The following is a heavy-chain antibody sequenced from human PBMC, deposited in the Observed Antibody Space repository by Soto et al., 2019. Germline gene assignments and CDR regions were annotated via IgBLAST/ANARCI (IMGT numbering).Heavy chain of an antibody. CDR2: INPNSGGT. J-gene: IGHJ6*02. CDR1: GYTFTGYY. Sequence: ASVKVSCKASGYTFTGYYMHWVRQAPGQGREWMGWINPNSGGTNYAQKFQGWVTMTRDTSISTAYMELSRLRSDDTAVYYCARDLGCSGGSCYGDDYYYGMDVWGQGXTVTVSS. CDR3: ARDLGCSGGSCYGDDYYYGMDV. D-gene: IGHD2-15*01. V-gene: IGHV1-2*04.